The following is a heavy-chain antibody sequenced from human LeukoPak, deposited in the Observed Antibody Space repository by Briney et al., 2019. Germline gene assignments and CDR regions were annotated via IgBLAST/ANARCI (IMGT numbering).Heavy chain of an antibody. CDR1: GFAFSSYA. CDR3: AKDQVNMIVVVVWYFDL. CDR2: ISGSGGST. V-gene: IGHV3-23*01. Sequence: GGSLRLSCAASGFAFSSYAMSWVRQAPGKGLEWVSAISGSGGSTYYADSVKGRFTISRDNSKNTLYLQMNSLRAEDTAVYYCAKDQVNMIVVVVWYFDLWGRGTLVTVSS. D-gene: IGHD3-22*01. J-gene: IGHJ2*01.